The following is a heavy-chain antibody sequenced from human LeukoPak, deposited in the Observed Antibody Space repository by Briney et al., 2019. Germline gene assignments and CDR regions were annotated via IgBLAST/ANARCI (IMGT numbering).Heavy chain of an antibody. CDR1: GFTFSSYG. J-gene: IGHJ4*02. Sequence: PGRSLRLSCAASGFTFSSYGMHWVRQAPGKGLEWVAVISYDGSNKYYADSVKGRFTISRDNSKNTLYLQMNSLRAEDTAVYYCAKDHYGDYFDYWGQGTLVTVSS. CDR3: AKDHYGDYFDY. D-gene: IGHD4-17*01. V-gene: IGHV3-30*18. CDR2: ISYDGSNK.